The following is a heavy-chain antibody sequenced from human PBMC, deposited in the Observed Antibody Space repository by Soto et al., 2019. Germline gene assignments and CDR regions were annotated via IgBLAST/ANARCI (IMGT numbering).Heavy chain of an antibody. Sequence: SGPTLVNPTRTLTLTCTFSGFSHTTSEVGVAWIRQPPGKALEWLALILWSDDKRYSPSLKSRLTITKDTPRNQVVLTMTNMDPIDTATYYCAHKGPEDWPLDYWGQGTLVTVSS. D-gene: IGHD3-9*01. CDR3: AHKGPEDWPLDY. J-gene: IGHJ4*02. CDR1: GFSHTTSEVG. V-gene: IGHV2-5*01. CDR2: ILWSDDK.